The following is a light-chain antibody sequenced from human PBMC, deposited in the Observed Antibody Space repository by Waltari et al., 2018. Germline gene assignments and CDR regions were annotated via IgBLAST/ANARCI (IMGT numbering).Light chain of an antibody. CDR2: VNSDGGH. V-gene: IGLV4-69*02. CDR3: QTGGHGTWV. J-gene: IGLJ3*02. Sequence: QLVLTQSPSASASLGASVKLTCTLSSGHSSNIVAWHQQQPEKGPRFLMRVNSDGGHSTGDEMPDRFSGSRSGAERYLTSSTVQSEDEAVYYCQTGGHGTWVFGGGTKLTVL. CDR1: SGHSSNI.